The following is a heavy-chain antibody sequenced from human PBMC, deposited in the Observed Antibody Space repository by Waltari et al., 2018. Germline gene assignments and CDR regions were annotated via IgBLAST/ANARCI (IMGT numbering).Heavy chain of an antibody. CDR3: ASGLRWATKRGSYYYYGMDV. CDR1: GYTFTSYG. D-gene: IGHD5-12*01. V-gene: IGHV1-18*01. J-gene: IGHJ6*02. Sequence: QVQLVQSGAEVKKPGASVKVSCKASGYTFTSYGISWVRQAPGQGLEWMGWNSAYKGNTNYAQKLQGRVTLTTEPPTSTACMELRCLRSDDTAVYYCASGLRWATKRGSYYYYGMDVWGQGTTVTVSS. CDR2: NSAYKGNT.